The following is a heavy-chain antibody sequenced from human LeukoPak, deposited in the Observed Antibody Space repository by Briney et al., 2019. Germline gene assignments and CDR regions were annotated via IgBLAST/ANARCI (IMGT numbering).Heavy chain of an antibody. CDR1: SHHCIHHA. CDR2: IIPIFGTA. J-gene: IGHJ3*02. V-gene: IGHV1-69*13. CDR3: ATVRVGATYDFDT. D-gene: IGHD1-26*01. Sequence: SVPVTYQTSSHHCIHHAINWDRQAPGPRLDWTGGIIPIFGTADYAQKFQDRVTIAADDSTRTGIMELSSLRSEDTAVYYCATVRVGATYDFDTWGQGTMVTVSS.